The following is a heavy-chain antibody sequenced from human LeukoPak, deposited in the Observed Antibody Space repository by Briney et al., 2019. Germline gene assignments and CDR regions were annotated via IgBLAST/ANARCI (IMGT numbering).Heavy chain of an antibody. V-gene: IGHV3-7*01. J-gene: IGHJ6*03. CDR1: GFTFSSYW. D-gene: IGHD2-2*01. CDR3: ASDIVVVPAAIGADYADV. Sequence: GGSLRLSCAASGFTFSSYWMSWVRQAPGKGLEWVANIKQDGNEKYYVDSVKGRFTISRDNAKNSLYLQMNSLRAEDTAVYYCASDIVVVPAAIGADYADVWGKGTTVTVSS. CDR2: IKQDGNEK.